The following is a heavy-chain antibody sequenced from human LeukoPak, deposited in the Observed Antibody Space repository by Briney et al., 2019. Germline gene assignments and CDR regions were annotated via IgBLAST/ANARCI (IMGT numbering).Heavy chain of an antibody. J-gene: IGHJ6*02. CDR2: ISTSVNTK. Sequence: GGSLRLSCTASGFIFSTFEMNWVRQAPGKGLEWISYISTSVNTKYYADSVKGRFTISRDNAKNTLFLQMNSLRVEDTAIYYCARDRYYDYLWGGYRNVYYYGMDVWGQGTTVTVSS. CDR3: ARDRYYDYLWGGYRNVYYYGMDV. CDR1: GFIFSTFE. D-gene: IGHD3-16*02. V-gene: IGHV3-48*03.